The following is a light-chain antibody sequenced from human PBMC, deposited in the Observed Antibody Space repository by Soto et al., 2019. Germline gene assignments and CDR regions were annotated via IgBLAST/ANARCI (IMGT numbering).Light chain of an antibody. CDR3: LRARQNPPT. Sequence: DIVMTQSPLSLPVTPGEPASISCRSSQSLLHSNGYNYLDWYLQKPGQSPQLLIYLGSNRASGGPDRLSGSGSCTDCTLRLIRVEDEDVRVYSCLRARQNPPTFGGGNKLDLK. J-gene: IGKJ4*01. CDR2: LGS. V-gene: IGKV2-28*01. CDR1: QSLLHSNGYNY.